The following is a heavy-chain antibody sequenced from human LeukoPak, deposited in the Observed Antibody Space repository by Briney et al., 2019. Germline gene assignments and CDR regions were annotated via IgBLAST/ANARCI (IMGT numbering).Heavy chain of an antibody. D-gene: IGHD2-2*01. V-gene: IGHV4-34*01. CDR3: ARVPAASRNWFDP. CDR1: GGSFSGYY. Sequence: PSETLSLTCAVYGGSFSGYYWSWIRQPPGKGLEWIGEINHSGSTNYNPSLKSRVTISVDTSKNQFSLKLSSVTAADTAVYYCARVPAASRNWFDPWGQGTLVTVSS. CDR2: INHSGST. J-gene: IGHJ5*02.